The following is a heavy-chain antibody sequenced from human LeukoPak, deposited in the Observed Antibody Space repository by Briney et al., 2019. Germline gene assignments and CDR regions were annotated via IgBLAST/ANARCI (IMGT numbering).Heavy chain of an antibody. D-gene: IGHD6-13*01. J-gene: IGHJ4*02. CDR3: ASVDYSSSWYYYFDY. CDR2: IYYSGST. Sequence: SETLSLTCTVSGGSISSSSYYWGWIRQPPGKGLEWIGSIYYSGSTYYNPSLKSRVTIPVDTSKNQFSLKLSSVTAADTAVYYCASVDYSSSWYYYFDYWGQGTLVTVSS. CDR1: GGSISSSSYY. V-gene: IGHV4-39*01.